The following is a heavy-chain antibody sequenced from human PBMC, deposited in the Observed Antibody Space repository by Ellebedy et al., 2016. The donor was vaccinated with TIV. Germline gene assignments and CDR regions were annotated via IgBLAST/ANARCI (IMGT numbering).Heavy chain of an antibody. Sequence: GESLKISCAASGFTFSSYAMHWVRQAPGKGLEWVAVISYDGSNKYYADSVKGRFTISRDNSKNTLYLQMNSLRAEDTAVYYCAKDYSSSWGGEYYFDYWGQGTLVTVSS. CDR1: GFTFSSYA. CDR2: ISYDGSNK. V-gene: IGHV3-30*01. CDR3: AKDYSSSWGGEYYFDY. J-gene: IGHJ4*02. D-gene: IGHD6-13*01.